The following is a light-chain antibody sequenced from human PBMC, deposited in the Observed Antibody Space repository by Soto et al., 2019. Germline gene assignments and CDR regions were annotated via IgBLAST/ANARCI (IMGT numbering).Light chain of an antibody. CDR3: QQYGSSR. CDR1: QSVSSSY. J-gene: IGKJ1*01. V-gene: IGKV3-20*01. Sequence: EIVLTQSPGTLSLSPGERATLSCRASQSVSSSYLAWYQQKPGQAPRLLIYGASSRATGIPDRFSGGGSGTDFTLTISRLEPEDFAVYYCQQYGSSRFGQGTKVDIK. CDR2: GAS.